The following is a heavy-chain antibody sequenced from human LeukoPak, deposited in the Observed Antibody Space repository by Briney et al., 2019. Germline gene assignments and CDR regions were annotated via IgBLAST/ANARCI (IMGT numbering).Heavy chain of an antibody. CDR2: TYTSGSI. D-gene: IGHD6-13*01. J-gene: IGHJ5*02. CDR3: AREDDVAAASKQFDP. CDR1: GGSISSYY. V-gene: IGHV4-4*07. Sequence: SETLSLTCTVSGGSISSYYWSWIRQPAGKGLEWIGRTYTSGSINYNPSLKSRVTMSVDTSKNQFSLKLSSVTAADTAVYYCAREDDVAAASKQFDPWGQGTLVTVSS.